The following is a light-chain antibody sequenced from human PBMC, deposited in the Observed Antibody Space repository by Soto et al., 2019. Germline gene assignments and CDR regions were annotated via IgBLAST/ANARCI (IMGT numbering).Light chain of an antibody. J-gene: IGKJ3*01. V-gene: IGKV1-5*01. Sequence: DIQMTQSPSTLSASVGDRVTITCRASQTISNWLAWYQQKPGKAPKLLIYDAAKLEIGVPSRFSGSGSGTEFTLTISSLQPDDFGTYYCQQYNSYAVTFGPGTKLDIK. CDR1: QTISNW. CDR3: QQYNSYAVT. CDR2: DAA.